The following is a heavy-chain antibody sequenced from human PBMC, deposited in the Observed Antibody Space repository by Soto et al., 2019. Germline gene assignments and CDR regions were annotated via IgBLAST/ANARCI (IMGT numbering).Heavy chain of an antibody. V-gene: IGHV3-30*18. J-gene: IGHJ6*01. CDR2: ISYDGSNK. CDR3: AKSPRSYYYGMDV. CDR1: GFTFSSYG. Sequence: QVQLVESGGGVVQPGRSLRLSCAASGFTFSSYGMHWVRQAPGKGLEWVAVISYDGSNKYYADSVKGRFTISRDNSKNTLYLQMNSLRAEDTAVYYCAKSPRSYYYGMDVW.